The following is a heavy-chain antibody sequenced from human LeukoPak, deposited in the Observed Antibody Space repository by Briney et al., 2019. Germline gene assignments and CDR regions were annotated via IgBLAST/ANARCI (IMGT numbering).Heavy chain of an antibody. D-gene: IGHD4-17*01. Sequence: SETLSLTCAVSGGSISSGGYSWSWTRQPPGKGLEWIVYIYHSGSTYYNPSLKSRVTISVDRSKNQFSLKLSSVTAADTAVYYCARGTYGDYDDWFDPWGQGALVTVSS. V-gene: IGHV4-30-2*01. J-gene: IGHJ5*02. CDR1: GGSISSGGYS. CDR2: IYHSGST. CDR3: ARGTYGDYDDWFDP.